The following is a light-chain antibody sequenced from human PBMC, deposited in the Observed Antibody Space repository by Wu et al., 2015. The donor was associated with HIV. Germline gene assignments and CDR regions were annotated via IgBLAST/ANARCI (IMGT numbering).Light chain of an antibody. V-gene: IGKV3-20*01. J-gene: IGKJ4*01. CDR3: QQYNNWLLT. CDR1: QSVSSSY. Sequence: EIVLTQSPGTLSLSPGERATLPCRASQSVSSSYLAWYQQKPGQAPRLLIYGASSRATGIPDRFSGSGSGTEFTLTISSLQSEDFAVYYCQQYNNWLLTFGGGTKVEIK. CDR2: GAS.